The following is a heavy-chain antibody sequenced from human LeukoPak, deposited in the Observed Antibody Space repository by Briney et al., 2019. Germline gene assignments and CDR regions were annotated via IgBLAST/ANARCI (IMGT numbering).Heavy chain of an antibody. Sequence: SQTLSLTCAISGDSVSSNSAAWNWIRQSPSRGLEWLGRTYYRSKWYNDYAVSVKSRITISPDTSKNQFSLRLNSATPEDTAVYYCARVHGILPTHFDYWGQGTLVTVSS. CDR1: GDSVSSNSAA. J-gene: IGHJ4*02. CDR2: TYYRSKWYN. CDR3: ARVHGILPTHFDY. D-gene: IGHD2-15*01. V-gene: IGHV6-1*01.